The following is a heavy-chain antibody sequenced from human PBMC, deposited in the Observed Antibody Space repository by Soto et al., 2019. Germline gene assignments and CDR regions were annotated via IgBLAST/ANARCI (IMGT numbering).Heavy chain of an antibody. Sequence: GGSLRLSCAAAGFTFSSYWMSWDRQAPGEGLGWVANIKQDGSEKYYVDSVKGRFTISRDNAKNSLYLQMNSLRAEDTAVYYCARVTSWGFAFDYWGQGTMVTVSS. CDR2: IKQDGSEK. D-gene: IGHD7-27*01. CDR3: ARVTSWGFAFDY. J-gene: IGHJ4*02. V-gene: IGHV3-7*03. CDR1: GFTFSSYW.